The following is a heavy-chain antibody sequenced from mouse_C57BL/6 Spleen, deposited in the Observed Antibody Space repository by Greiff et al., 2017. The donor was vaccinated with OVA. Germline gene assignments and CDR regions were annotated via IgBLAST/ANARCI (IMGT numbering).Heavy chain of an antibody. CDR1: GFNIKDDY. V-gene: IGHV14-4*01. CDR2: IDPENGDT. J-gene: IGHJ3*01. Sequence: EVQLQESGAELVRPGASVKLSCTASGFNIKDDYMHWVKQRPEQGLEWIGWIDPENGDTEYASKFQGKATITADTSSNTAYLQLSSLTSEDTAGYYCTTMGRAYWGQGTLVTVSA. CDR3: TTMGRAY. D-gene: IGHD4-1*01.